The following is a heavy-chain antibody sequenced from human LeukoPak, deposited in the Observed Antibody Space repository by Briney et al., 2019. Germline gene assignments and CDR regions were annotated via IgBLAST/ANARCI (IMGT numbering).Heavy chain of an antibody. Sequence: PSETLSLTCTVSGGSISGYYWSWIRQPPGKGLEWIGYIYYSGSTNYNPSLKSRVTISVDTSKNQFSLKLSSVTAADTAVYYCARERAYYYDSSGYYSYFDYWGQGTLVTVSS. J-gene: IGHJ4*02. V-gene: IGHV4-59*01. D-gene: IGHD3-22*01. CDR1: GGSISGYY. CDR2: IYYSGST. CDR3: ARERAYYYDSSGYYSYFDY.